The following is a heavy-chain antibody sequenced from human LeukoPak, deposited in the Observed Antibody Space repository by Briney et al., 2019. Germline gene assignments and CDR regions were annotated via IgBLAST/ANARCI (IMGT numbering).Heavy chain of an antibody. CDR1: GGSISSYY. D-gene: IGHD1-14*01. CDR3: ARETAYPSYYFDY. Sequence: SETLSLTCTVSGGSISSYYWSWIRQPPGKGLEWIGYIYYSGSTNYNPSLKSRVTMSVDTSKNQFSLKLSSVTAADTAVYYCARETAYPSYYFDYWGQGTLVTVSS. CDR2: IYYSGST. J-gene: IGHJ4*02. V-gene: IGHV4-59*12.